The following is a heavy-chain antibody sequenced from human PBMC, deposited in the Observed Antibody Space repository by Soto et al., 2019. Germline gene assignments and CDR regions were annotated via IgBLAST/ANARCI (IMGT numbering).Heavy chain of an antibody. CDR3: ARRYYYDSSGLGAFDL. Sequence: GESLKISCKGSGYSFTSYWISWVRQMPGKGLEWMGRIDPSDSYTNYSPSFQSHVTISADKSISTAYLQWSSLKASDTAMYYCARRYYYDSSGLGAFDLWGQGTMVTVSS. CDR1: GYSFTSYW. J-gene: IGHJ3*01. D-gene: IGHD3-22*01. V-gene: IGHV5-10-1*01. CDR2: IDPSDSYT.